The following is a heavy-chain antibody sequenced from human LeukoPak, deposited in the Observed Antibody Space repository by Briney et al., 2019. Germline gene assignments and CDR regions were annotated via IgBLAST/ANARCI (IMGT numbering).Heavy chain of an antibody. D-gene: IGHD4-23*01. CDR2: INHSGST. CDR3: AGSGGPFEDYGGNSAPTPRFDY. Sequence: GSLRLSCAASGFTFSSYAMSWVRQPPGKGLEWIGEINHSGSTNYNPSLKGRVTISVDTSKNQFSLKLSSVTAADTAVYYCAGSGGPFEDYGGNSAPTPRFDYWGQGTLVTVSS. V-gene: IGHV4-34*08. J-gene: IGHJ4*02. CDR1: GFTFSSYA.